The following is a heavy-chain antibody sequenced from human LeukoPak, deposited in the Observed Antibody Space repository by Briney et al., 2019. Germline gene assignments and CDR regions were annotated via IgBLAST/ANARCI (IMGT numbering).Heavy chain of an antibody. Sequence: ASVKVSCKASGYTFTSYDINWVRQATGQGLEWMGWMNPNSGNTGYAQKFQGRVTMTRNTSISTAYMELSSLRSEDTAVYYCARAPPRYVWGSYRSSDYWGQGTLATVSS. J-gene: IGHJ4*02. CDR2: MNPNSGNT. D-gene: IGHD3-16*02. CDR3: ARAPPRYVWGSYRSSDY. CDR1: GYTFTSYD. V-gene: IGHV1-8*01.